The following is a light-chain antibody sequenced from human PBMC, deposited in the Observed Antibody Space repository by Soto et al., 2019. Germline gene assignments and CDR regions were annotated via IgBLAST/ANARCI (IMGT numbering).Light chain of an antibody. V-gene: IGLV6-57*01. CDR1: SGSIARNY. CDR2: EDN. CDR3: QSYDSSTNWV. Sequence: NFMLTQPHSVSASPGKTVTISCTRSSGSIARNYVQWFQQRPGSSPTTVIYEDNQRPSGVPDRFSGSIDSSSNSASLTISGLKTEDEADYYCQSYDSSTNWVFGGGTQLTVL. J-gene: IGLJ3*02.